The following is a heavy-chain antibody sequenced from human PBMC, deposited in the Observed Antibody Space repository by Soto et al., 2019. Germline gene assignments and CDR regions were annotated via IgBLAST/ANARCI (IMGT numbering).Heavy chain of an antibody. J-gene: IGHJ5*02. CDR3: ARVYYDFWSGYNNWFDP. D-gene: IGHD3-3*01. V-gene: IGHV4-61*01. CDR2: IYYSGST. Sequence: SETLSLTCTVSGGSVSSGSYYWSWIRQPPGKGLEWIGYIYYSGSTNYNPSLKSRVTISVDTSKNQFSLKLSSVTAADTAVYYCARVYYDFWSGYNNWFDPWGQGTLVTVSS. CDR1: GGSVSSGSYY.